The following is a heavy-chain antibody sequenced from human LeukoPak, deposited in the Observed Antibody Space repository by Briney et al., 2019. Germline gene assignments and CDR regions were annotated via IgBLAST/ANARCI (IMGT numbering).Heavy chain of an antibody. CDR1: GFTFSNAW. CDR2: IKSKTDGGTT. D-gene: IGHD3-9*01. CDR3: TTAVTDLLTGYYNDY. Sequence: ESGGSLRLSCAASGFTFSNAWMSWVRQAPGKGLEWVGRIKSKTDGGTTDYAAPVKGGFTISRDDSKNTLYLQMNSLKTEDTAVYYCTTAVTDLLTGYYNDYWGQGTLVTVSS. V-gene: IGHV3-15*01. J-gene: IGHJ4*02.